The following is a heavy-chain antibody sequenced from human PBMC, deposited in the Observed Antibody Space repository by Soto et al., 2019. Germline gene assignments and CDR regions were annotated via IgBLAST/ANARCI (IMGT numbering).Heavy chain of an antibody. CDR2: INPSGGST. CDR3: ARDLSPQRVQLAFAGGNDYYYYYGMDV. Sequence: VASVKVSCKASGYTFTSYYMHWVRQAPGQGLEWMGIINPSGGSTSYAQKFQGRVTMTRDTSTSTVYMELSSLRSEDTAVYYCARDLSPQRVQLAFAGGNDYYYYYGMDVWGQGTTVTVSS. CDR1: GYTFTSYY. V-gene: IGHV1-46*01. J-gene: IGHJ6*02. D-gene: IGHD6-6*01.